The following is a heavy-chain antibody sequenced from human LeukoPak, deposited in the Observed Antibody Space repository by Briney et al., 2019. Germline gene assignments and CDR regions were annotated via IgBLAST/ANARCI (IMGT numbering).Heavy chain of an antibody. D-gene: IGHD3-10*01. CDR1: GFTFSSYS. J-gene: IGHJ4*02. Sequence: GGSLRLSCAASGFTFSSYSMNWVRQAPGKGLEWVSSISSSSGYIHYADSVKGRFTISRDNAKKSLYLQMNSLRVEDTAVYYCARDREHYYGSGSYYNSWGQGTPVTASS. CDR3: ARDREHYYGSGSYYNS. V-gene: IGHV3-21*01. CDR2: ISSSSGYI.